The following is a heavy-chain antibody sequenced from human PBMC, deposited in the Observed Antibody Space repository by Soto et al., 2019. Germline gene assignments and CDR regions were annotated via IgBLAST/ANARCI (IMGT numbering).Heavy chain of an antibody. V-gene: IGHV1-18*01. CDR3: ARDWSAEVLPDY. D-gene: IGHD3-10*01. CDR2: VSTYNGNT. J-gene: IGHJ4*02. Sequence: QVQLVQSGVEVRNPGASVKVSCKASGYTFTTYGISWVRQAPGQGLVWMGWVSTYNGNTQFAQKFQGRITLPTDTSTSTVYTELRSLTSDDTAVYYCARDWSAEVLPDYWGQGTLVTVSS. CDR1: GYTFTTYG.